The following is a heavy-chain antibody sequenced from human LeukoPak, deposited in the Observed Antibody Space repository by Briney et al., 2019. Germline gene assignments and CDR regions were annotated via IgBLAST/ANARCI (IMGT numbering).Heavy chain of an antibody. CDR2: IYTSGST. CDR1: GGSISSGSYY. V-gene: IGHV4-61*02. CDR3: ARGQWLTTVIIDY. Sequence: TASETLSLTCTVSGGSISSGSYYWSWIRQPAGKGLEWIGRIYTSGSTNYNPSLKSRVTISVDTSKNQFSLKLRSVTAADTAVYYCARGQWLTTVIIDYWGQGTLVTVSS. D-gene: IGHD4-17*01. J-gene: IGHJ4*02.